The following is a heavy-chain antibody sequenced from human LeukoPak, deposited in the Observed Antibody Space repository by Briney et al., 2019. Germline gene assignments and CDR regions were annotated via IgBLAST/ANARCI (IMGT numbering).Heavy chain of an antibody. CDR3: AKGGVAARSFDY. D-gene: IGHD6-6*01. J-gene: IGHJ4*02. CDR1: GFTFSSYA. CDR2: ISGRGGST. Sequence: PGGSLRLSCAASGFTFSSYAMSWVRQAPGKGLESVSAISGRGGSTYYADSVKGRFTISRDNSKNTLYLQMNSLRAEDTAVYYCAKGGVAARSFDYWGQGTLVTVSS. V-gene: IGHV3-23*01.